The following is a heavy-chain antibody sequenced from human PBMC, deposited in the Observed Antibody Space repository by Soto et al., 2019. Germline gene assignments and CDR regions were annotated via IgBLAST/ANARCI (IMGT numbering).Heavy chain of an antibody. CDR1: GDSISSYF. Sequence: SETLSLTCTVSGDSISSYFWSWIRQPPGKGLEWIGYVYSTEITNYNPSLKSRVAMSIDTSKNQFSLKVRSVTAADTAVYYCARGSEAWFDPWGQGTLVTVS. J-gene: IGHJ5*02. V-gene: IGHV4-59*01. CDR3: ARGSEAWFDP. CDR2: VYSTEIT.